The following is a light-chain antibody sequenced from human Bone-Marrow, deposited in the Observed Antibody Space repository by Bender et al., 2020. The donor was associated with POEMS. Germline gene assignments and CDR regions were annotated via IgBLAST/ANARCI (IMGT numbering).Light chain of an antibody. V-gene: IGLV2-14*02. Sequence: QSALTQPASMSGSPGQSITISCTGTSSDVGNFNFVSWYQHHPGEAPKLMIYEVSKRPSGVSNRFSGSKSGNTASLTISGLQPEDGADYHCCSYTSSSTLVFGGGTKLTVL. CDR1: SSDVGNFNF. CDR2: EVS. CDR3: CSYTSSSTLV. J-gene: IGLJ3*02.